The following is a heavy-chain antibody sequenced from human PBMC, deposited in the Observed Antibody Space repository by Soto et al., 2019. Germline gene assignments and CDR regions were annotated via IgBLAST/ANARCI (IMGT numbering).Heavy chain of an antibody. CDR2: INPSGGST. J-gene: IGHJ6*02. CDR1: VYTFTSYY. V-gene: IGHV1-46*01. CDR3: ARVGSGSYHYYYYGMDV. D-gene: IGHD1-26*01. Sequence: XSVKVSCKASVYTFTSYYMHWVRQAPGQGLEWMGIINPSGGSTSYAQKFQGRVTMTRDTSTSTVYMELSSLRSEDTAVYYCARVGSGSYHYYYYGMDVWGQGTTVTVSS.